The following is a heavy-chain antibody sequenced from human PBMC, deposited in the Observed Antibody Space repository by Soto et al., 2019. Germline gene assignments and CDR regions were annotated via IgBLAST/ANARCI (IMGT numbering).Heavy chain of an antibody. D-gene: IGHD3-9*01. Sequence: EVQLVESGGGLVKSGGSLRLSCGASGFNLSHPWMTWVRQAAGKGLEWVGRIKSKTDGGTADYATPVKGRFTISRDDSKNTVSLQMNSLKSDDTAVYYCTTGLYYEILTGYRNVAYWGQGTLVSVSS. CDR2: IKSKTDGGTA. CDR3: TTGLYYEILTGYRNVAY. CDR1: GFNLSHPW. V-gene: IGHV3-15*01. J-gene: IGHJ4*02.